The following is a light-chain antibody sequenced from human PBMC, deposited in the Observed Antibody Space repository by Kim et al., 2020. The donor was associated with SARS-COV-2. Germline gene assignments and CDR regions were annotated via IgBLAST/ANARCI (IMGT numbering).Light chain of an antibody. J-gene: IGKJ2*01. CDR3: MQPLKTPDT. CDR1: QSLVYSDGDNY. CDR2: LGS. Sequence: ASITCRSSQSLVYSDGDNYLDCYVQKPGQSPQLLIYLGSIRASGVPDRFSGSGSGTDFTLKISKVEAEDFGVYYCMQPLKTPDTFGQGTKLE. V-gene: IGKV2-28*01.